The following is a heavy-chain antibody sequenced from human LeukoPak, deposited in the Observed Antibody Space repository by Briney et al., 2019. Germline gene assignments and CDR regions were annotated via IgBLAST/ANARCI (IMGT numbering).Heavy chain of an antibody. Sequence: PGGSLRLSCAASGFTVSSNYMSWVRQAPGKGLEWVSVIYSGGSTYYADSVKGRFTISRHNSKNTLYLQMNSLRAEDTAVYYCARVDVGQLVWNYYYGMDVWGQGTTVTVSS. CDR1: GFTVSSNY. D-gene: IGHD6-6*01. CDR2: IYSGGST. V-gene: IGHV3-53*04. CDR3: ARVDVGQLVWNYYYGMDV. J-gene: IGHJ6*02.